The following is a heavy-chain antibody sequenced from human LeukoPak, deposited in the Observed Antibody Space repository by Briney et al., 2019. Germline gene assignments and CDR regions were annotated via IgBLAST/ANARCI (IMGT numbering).Heavy chain of an antibody. D-gene: IGHD3-10*01. V-gene: IGHV1-69*04. CDR3: AARGDTTLLFDY. CDR1: GGNLSSFA. CDR2: IIPLLDVT. Sequence: SVKVSCTASGGNLSSFAISWVRQGPGEGLEWMGRIIPLLDVTKYAQRFQGRVTITADKPTSTTYLELSSLRSDDTAVYYCAARGDTTLLFDYWGQGTLVTVSS. J-gene: IGHJ4*02.